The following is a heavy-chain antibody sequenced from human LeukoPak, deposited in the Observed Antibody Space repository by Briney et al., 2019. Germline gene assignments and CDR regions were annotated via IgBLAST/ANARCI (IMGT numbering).Heavy chain of an antibody. CDR2: IYTSGST. J-gene: IGHJ6*03. CDR3: ARDRGYYYYYMDV. Sequence: PSETLSLTCTVSGGSISSYYWSWIRRPAGKGLEWIGRIYTSGSTNYNPSLKRRVTMTVDTSKNQFSLKLSSVTAADTAVYYCARDRGYYYYYMDVWGKGTTVTVSS. CDR1: GGSISSYY. V-gene: IGHV4-4*07.